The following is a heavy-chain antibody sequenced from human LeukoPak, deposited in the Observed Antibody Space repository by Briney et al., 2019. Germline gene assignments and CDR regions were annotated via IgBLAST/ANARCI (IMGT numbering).Heavy chain of an antibody. CDR3: ARPGSAYSVEY. J-gene: IGHJ4*02. Sequence: GGSLRLSCAASGCTFRDYYMSWIRQAPGKGLEWVSYISDSSSYTKYADSVKGRFTISRDNAKNSLYLQMNSLRVEDTAVYYCARPGSAYSVEYWGQGTLVTVSS. D-gene: IGHD3-22*01. CDR2: ISDSSSYT. V-gene: IGHV3-11*03. CDR1: GCTFRDYY.